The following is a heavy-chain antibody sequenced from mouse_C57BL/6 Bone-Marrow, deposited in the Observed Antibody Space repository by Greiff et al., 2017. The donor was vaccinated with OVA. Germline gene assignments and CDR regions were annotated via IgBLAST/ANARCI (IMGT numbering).Heavy chain of an antibody. D-gene: IGHD2-4*01. CDR1: GYTFTSYD. V-gene: IGHV1-85*01. CDR3: ARLDDYLFDY. CDR2: IYPRDGST. Sequence: VQGVESGPELVKPGASVKLSCKASGYTFTSYDINWVKQRPGQGLERIGWIYPRDGSTKYNEKFKGKATLTVDTSSSTAYMELHSLTSEDSAVYFCARLDDYLFDYWGQGTTLTVSS. J-gene: IGHJ2*01.